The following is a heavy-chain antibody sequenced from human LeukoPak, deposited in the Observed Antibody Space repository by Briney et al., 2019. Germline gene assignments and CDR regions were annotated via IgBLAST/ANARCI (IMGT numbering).Heavy chain of an antibody. D-gene: IGHD6-19*01. CDR1: GFTFDDYT. V-gene: IGHV3-30-3*01. CDR3: ARALGPAVADSNWFDP. CDR2: ISYDGSNK. Sequence: GGSLRLSCAASGFTFDDYTMHWVRQAPGKGLEWVAVISYDGSNKYYADSVKGRFTISRDNSKNTLYLQMNSLRAEDTAVYYCARALGPAVADSNWFDPWGQGTLVTVSS. J-gene: IGHJ5*02.